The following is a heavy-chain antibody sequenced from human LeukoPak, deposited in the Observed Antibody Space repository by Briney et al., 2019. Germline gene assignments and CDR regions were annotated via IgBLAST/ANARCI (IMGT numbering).Heavy chain of an antibody. J-gene: IGHJ5*02. Sequence: SETLSLTCTVSGGSISSYYWSWIRQPAGKGLEWIGRIYTSGSTNYNPSLKSRVTISVDTSKNQFSLKLSSVTAADTAVYYCARGLVPAAIRRGHWFDPWGQGTLVTVSS. CDR3: ARGLVPAAIRRGHWFDP. CDR1: GGSISSYY. D-gene: IGHD2-2*02. CDR2: IYTSGST. V-gene: IGHV4-4*07.